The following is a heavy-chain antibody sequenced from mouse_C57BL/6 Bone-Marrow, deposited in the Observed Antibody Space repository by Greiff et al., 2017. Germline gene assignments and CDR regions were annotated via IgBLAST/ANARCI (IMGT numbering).Heavy chain of an antibody. D-gene: IGHD2-5*01. J-gene: IGHJ4*01. CDR2: ISSGGSYT. CDR1: GFTFSSYG. Sequence: EVMLVESGGDLVKPGGSLKLSCAASGFTFSSYGMSWVRQTPDKRLEWVATISSGGSYTYYPDSVKGRFTISRDNAKNTLYLQMSSLKSEDTAMYYCARPAYYSNYYMDYWGQGTSVTVSS. CDR3: ARPAYYSNYYMDY. V-gene: IGHV5-6*02.